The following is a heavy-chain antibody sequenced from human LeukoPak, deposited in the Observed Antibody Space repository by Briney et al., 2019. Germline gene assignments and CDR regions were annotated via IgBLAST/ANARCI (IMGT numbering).Heavy chain of an antibody. J-gene: IGHJ4*02. Sequence: ASVTVSCKASGYTFSSYAMNWVRQAPGQGLEWMGWINTNTGNPTYAQGFTGRFVFSLDTSVSTAYLQISSLQAEDTAVYYCARSNNDGDYLGVGFDYWGQGTLVTVSS. CDR1: GYTFSSYA. CDR2: INTNTGNP. V-gene: IGHV7-4-1*02. D-gene: IGHD4-17*01. CDR3: ARSNNDGDYLGVGFDY.